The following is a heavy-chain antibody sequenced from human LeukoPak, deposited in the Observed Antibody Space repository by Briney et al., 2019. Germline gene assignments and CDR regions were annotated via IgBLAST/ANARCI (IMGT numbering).Heavy chain of an antibody. CDR3: ASYLFDYYYFAQ. D-gene: IGHD2/OR15-2a*01. CDR2: IYHSGTT. Sequence: PSETLSLTCAVSGDSITSRNWWSWVRQSPGKGLEWIGEIYHSGTTNYSPSLKSRVTISVDKSKNQLSLELTSVTAADTAVYFCASYLFDYYYFAQWGQGTLVTVSS. CDR1: GDSITSRNW. V-gene: IGHV4-4*02. J-gene: IGHJ4*02.